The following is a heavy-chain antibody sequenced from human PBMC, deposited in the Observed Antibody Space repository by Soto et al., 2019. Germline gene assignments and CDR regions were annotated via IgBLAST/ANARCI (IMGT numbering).Heavy chain of an antibody. J-gene: IGHJ4*02. CDR2: IRGDGRQA. V-gene: IGHV3-74*01. CDR1: GFTFSTHW. D-gene: IGHD2-2*01. CDR3: LRSTTDWPVMDY. Sequence: VQLVESGGALIQPGGSLRLSCAASGFTFSTHWMHWVRQAPGKWLVWVSEIRGDGRQAVSADSVRGRFTFSRDNAENTLYLAMSSLTAEGTAIYYCLRSTTDWPVMDYWGRGTLGTVSS.